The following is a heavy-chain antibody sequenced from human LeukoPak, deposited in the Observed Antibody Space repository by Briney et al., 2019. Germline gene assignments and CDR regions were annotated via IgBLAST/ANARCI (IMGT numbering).Heavy chain of an antibody. Sequence: SETLSLTCTVSGGSISSYYWSWIRQPAGKGLEWIGRIYTSGSTNYNPSLKSRVTMSLDTSKNHFSLNLTSVTAADTAVYYCAREPTSGREPTSGRPLDYWGQGTLVTVSS. CDR3: AREPTSGREPTSGRPLDY. V-gene: IGHV4-4*07. D-gene: IGHD5-12*01. CDR1: GGSISSYY. J-gene: IGHJ4*02. CDR2: IYTSGST.